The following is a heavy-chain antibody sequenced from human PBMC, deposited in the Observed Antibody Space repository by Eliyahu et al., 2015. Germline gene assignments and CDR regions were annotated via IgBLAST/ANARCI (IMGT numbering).Heavy chain of an antibody. CDR3: AKDPSTSLYYYYGVDV. CDR2: ISYDGXYQ. V-gene: IGHV3-30*18. Sequence: QVQLVESGGGVVQPGRSLRLXCAXSGXXFXGHGMDWVRQAPGKGLEWVAVISYDGXYQHYGDSVQGRFTISRDNSENTLYLQMNSLRTEDTAVYYCAKDPSTSLYYYYGVDVWGQGTTVTVSS. D-gene: IGHD2-2*01. CDR1: GXXFXGHG. J-gene: IGHJ6*02.